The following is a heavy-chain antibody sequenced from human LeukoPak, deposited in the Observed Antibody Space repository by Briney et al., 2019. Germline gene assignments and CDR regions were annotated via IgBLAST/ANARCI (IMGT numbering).Heavy chain of an antibody. Sequence: SETLSLTCTVSGYSISSGYYWGWIRQPPGKGLEWIGSIYHSGSTYYNPSLKSRVSISVDTSKNQFSLKLTSVTAADTAVYYCARAPEYGLYYFDYWGQGTLVTVSS. CDR3: ARAPEYGLYYFDY. CDR1: GYSISSGYY. D-gene: IGHD1-14*01. CDR2: IYHSGST. V-gene: IGHV4-38-2*02. J-gene: IGHJ4*02.